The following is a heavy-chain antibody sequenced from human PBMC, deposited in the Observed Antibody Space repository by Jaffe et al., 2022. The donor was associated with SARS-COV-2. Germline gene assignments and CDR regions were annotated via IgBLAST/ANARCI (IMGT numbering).Heavy chain of an antibody. D-gene: IGHD2-2*02. Sequence: QVQLQESGPGLVKPSQTLSLTCTVSGGSINSGDYYWSWIRQHPGKGLEWIGYMYYSGSTYYNPSLKSRVTISLDKSKNQFSLKLTSVTAADTAAYYCAGRCGSSTSCYSAAFDIWGQGTMVTVSS. CDR2: MYYSGST. CDR1: GGSINSGDYY. CDR3: AGRCGSSTSCYSAAFDI. J-gene: IGHJ3*02. V-gene: IGHV4-31*03.